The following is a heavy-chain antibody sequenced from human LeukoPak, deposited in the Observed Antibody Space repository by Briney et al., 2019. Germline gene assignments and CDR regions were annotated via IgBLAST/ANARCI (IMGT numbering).Heavy chain of an antibody. CDR1: GFTFTSYG. CDR2: ISSNGGST. Sequence: GGSLRLSCAASGFTFTSYGMHWVRQAPGKGLEYVSAISSNGGSTYYADSVKGRFTISRDNSKNTLYLRMSSLRAEDTAVYYCVIGYCSSTSCYKHYYYYGMDVWGQGTTVTVSS. CDR3: VIGYCSSTSCYKHYYYYGMDV. D-gene: IGHD2-2*02. V-gene: IGHV3-64D*06. J-gene: IGHJ6*02.